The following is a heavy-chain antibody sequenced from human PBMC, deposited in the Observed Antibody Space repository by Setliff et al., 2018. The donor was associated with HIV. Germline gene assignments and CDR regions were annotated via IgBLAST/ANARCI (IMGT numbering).Heavy chain of an antibody. CDR3: ASEAWTSYRSSSGYYYYYMDV. V-gene: IGHV4-59*01. Sequence: PSETLSLTCTVSGGSITGYYWSWIRQPPGKGLEWIGWIYYSGTTKYNPSLKSRVTISVDTSKNQFSLKLSSVTAADTAVYYCASEAWTSYRSSSGYYYYYMDVWGKGTTVTVSS. CDR2: IYYSGTT. D-gene: IGHD6-6*01. CDR1: GGSITGYY. J-gene: IGHJ6*03.